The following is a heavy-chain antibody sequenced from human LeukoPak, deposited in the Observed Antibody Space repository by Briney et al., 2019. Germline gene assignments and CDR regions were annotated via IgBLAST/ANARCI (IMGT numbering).Heavy chain of an antibody. Sequence: GGSLRLSCAASGFTFSSYSMNWVRQAPGKGLEWVSSITSSSTYIYYADSVKGRFTISRDNAKNSLYLQMNSLRAEDTAVYYCARVEEDYYYYYMDVWGKGTTVTISS. CDR1: GFTFSSYS. CDR3: ARVEEDYYYYYMDV. J-gene: IGHJ6*03. V-gene: IGHV3-21*01. CDR2: ITSSSTYI.